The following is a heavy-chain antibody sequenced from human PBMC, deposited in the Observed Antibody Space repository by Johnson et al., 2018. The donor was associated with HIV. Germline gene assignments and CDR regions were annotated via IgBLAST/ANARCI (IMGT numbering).Heavy chain of an antibody. D-gene: IGHD1-26*01. V-gene: IGHV3-66*02. CDR2: IYSGGT. J-gene: IGHJ3*02. Sequence: VQLVESGGGLVQPGGSLRLSCAASGFTVSSNYMSWVRQDPGKGLEWVSVIYSGGTQYADSVQGRFTISRDNSKNTLYLQMNSLRAEDTAVYYCASSGELPDDDAFDIWGQGTRVTVSS. CDR1: GFTVSSNY. CDR3: ASSGELPDDDAFDI.